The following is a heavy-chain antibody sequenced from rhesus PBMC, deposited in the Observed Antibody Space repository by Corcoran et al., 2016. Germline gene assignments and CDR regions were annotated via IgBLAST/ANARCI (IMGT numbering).Heavy chain of an antibody. CDR1: GYSISSGYY. Sequence: QVQLQESGPGLVKPSETLSLTCAVSGYSISSGYYWGWIRKPPGKGLEYIGYISGSSGSTYYNPSLKSRVTISKYTSKNQFSLKLSSVTAADTAVYYCARYNSWSVPFDYWGQGVLVTVSS. CDR3: ARYNSWSVPFDY. D-gene: IGHD6-13*01. J-gene: IGHJ4*01. CDR2: ISGSSGST. V-gene: IGHV4-99*01.